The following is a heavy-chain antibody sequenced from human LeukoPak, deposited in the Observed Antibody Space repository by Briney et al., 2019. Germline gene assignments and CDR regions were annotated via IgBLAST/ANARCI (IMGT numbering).Heavy chain of an antibody. CDR3: ARDWGTARLFDY. CDR2: IWYDGSNK. D-gene: IGHD6-6*01. V-gene: IGHV3-33*01. J-gene: IGHJ4*02. CDR1: GFTFSSYG. Sequence: GRSLRLSCAASGFTFSSYGMHWVRQAPGKGLEWVAVIWYDGSNKYYADSVKGRFTISRDNSKNTLYLQMNSLRAEDTAVYYCARDWGTARLFDYWGQGTLVTVSS.